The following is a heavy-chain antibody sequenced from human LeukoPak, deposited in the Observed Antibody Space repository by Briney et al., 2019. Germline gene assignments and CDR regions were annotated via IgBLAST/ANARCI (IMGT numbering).Heavy chain of an antibody. CDR1: GFTFSSYA. CDR2: ISYDGSNK. J-gene: IGHJ6*02. CDR3: ARGYCSSTSCYFIGGVYYYGMDV. V-gene: IGHV3-30-3*01. D-gene: IGHD2-2*01. Sequence: PGGSLRLSCAASGFTFSSYAMHWVRQAPGKGLEWVAVISYDGSNKYYADSVKGRFTISRDNSKNTLYLQMNSLRAEDTAVYYCARGYCSSTSCYFIGGVYYYGMDVWGQGTTVTVSS.